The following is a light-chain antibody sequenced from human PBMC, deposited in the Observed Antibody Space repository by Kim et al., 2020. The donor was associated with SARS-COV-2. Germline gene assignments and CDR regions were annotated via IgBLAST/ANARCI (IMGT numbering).Light chain of an antibody. Sequence: PGERATLSCRASQSVSSSYLAWYQQKPGQAPRLLIYGASSRATGIPDRFSGSGSGTDFTLTISRLEPEDFAVYYCQQYGSSPPKTFGQGTKVEIK. V-gene: IGKV3-20*01. J-gene: IGKJ1*01. CDR3: QQYGSSPPKT. CDR1: QSVSSSY. CDR2: GAS.